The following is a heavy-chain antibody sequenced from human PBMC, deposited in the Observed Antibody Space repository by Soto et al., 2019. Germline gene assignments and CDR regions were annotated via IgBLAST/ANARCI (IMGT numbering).Heavy chain of an antibody. V-gene: IGHV3-23*01. CDR3: AKVITIFGVVHYGMDV. D-gene: IGHD3-3*01. CDR2: ISGSGGST. CDR1: GFTFSSYA. J-gene: IGHJ6*02. Sequence: GSLRLSCAASGFTFSSYAMSWVRQAPGKGLEWVSAISGSGGSTYYADSVKGRFTISRDNSKNTLYLQMNSLRAEDTAVYYCAKVITIFGVVHYGMDVWGQGTTVTVSS.